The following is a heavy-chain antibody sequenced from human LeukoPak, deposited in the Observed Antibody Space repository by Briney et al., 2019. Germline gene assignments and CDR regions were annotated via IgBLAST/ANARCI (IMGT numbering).Heavy chain of an antibody. CDR3: SRWGSLGYYSGGSCHSPHWFDP. CDR1: GYTFTSYD. J-gene: IGHJ5*02. CDR2: ISAYNGNT. V-gene: IGHV1-18*01. D-gene: IGHD2-15*01. Sequence: ASVKVSCKASGYTFTSYDISWVRQAPGQGLEWMGWISAYNGNTNYAQKLQGRVTMTTDTSTSTAYMELNSLISDHTARDYCSRWGSLGYYSGGSCHSPHWFDPWGQGTLVTVSS.